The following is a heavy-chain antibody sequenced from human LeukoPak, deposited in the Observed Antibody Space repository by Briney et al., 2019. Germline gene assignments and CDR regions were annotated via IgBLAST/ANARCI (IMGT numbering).Heavy chain of an antibody. D-gene: IGHD6-13*01. Sequence: SETLSLTCTVSGVSIIIYFWRCLPPPAGKGLEWMGRIYTSGSTNYNPYLKSRVTISLSTSKNQFSLKLSSVTAADTAGYYCARGHYAIEATGTGLGIWGQGTMVTVSS. J-gene: IGHJ3*02. CDR2: IYTSGST. V-gene: IGHV4-4*07. CDR1: GVSIIIYF. CDR3: ARGHYAIEATGTGLGI.